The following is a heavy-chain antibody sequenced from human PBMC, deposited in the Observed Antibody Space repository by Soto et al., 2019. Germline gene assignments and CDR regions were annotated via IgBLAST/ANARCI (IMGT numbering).Heavy chain of an antibody. CDR1: GFIFSSYG. V-gene: IGHV3-33*01. J-gene: IGHJ4*02. D-gene: IGHD7-27*01. Sequence: QVQLVESGGGVVQPGRSLRLSCAASGFIFSSYGMHWVRQAPGKGLEWVAVIWYDGNNKYYADSVKGRFTISRDNSKSTLYLQMNSLRAEDTAVYYCVRDHSNPYYFDSWGQGTLFTVSS. CDR2: IWYDGNNK. CDR3: VRDHSNPYYFDS.